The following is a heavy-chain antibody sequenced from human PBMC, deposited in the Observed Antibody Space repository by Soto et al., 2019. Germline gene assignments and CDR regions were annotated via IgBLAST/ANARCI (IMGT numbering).Heavy chain of an antibody. CDR3: AIWWNDFPH. CDR1: GYTFTSCG. V-gene: IGHV1-69*13. Sequence: SVKFSFKASGYTFTSCGISWVRQAPGQGLDCMGGILTSVGKANYAHKFQGRVTITADESTSTAYLEMRSLKSEETAVYYCAIWWNDFPHWGQGTLVTDSS. D-gene: IGHD2-15*01. CDR2: ILTSVGKA. J-gene: IGHJ1*01.